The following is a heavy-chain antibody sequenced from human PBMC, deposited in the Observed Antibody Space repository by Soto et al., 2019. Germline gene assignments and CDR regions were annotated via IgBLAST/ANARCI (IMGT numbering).Heavy chain of an antibody. CDR2: IYYSGST. Sequence: SETLSLTCTVSGGSISSGGYYWSWIRQHPGKGLEWIGYIYYSGSTYYNPSLKSRVTISVDTSKNQFSLKLSSVTAADTAVYYCARGEVGATPLYYYYGMDVWGQGTTVTVSS. V-gene: IGHV4-31*03. CDR1: GGSISSGGYY. CDR3: ARGEVGATPLYYYYGMDV. D-gene: IGHD1-26*01. J-gene: IGHJ6*02.